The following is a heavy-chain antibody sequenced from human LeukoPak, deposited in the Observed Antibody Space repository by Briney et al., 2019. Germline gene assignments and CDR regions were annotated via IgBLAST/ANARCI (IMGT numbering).Heavy chain of an antibody. V-gene: IGHV4-34*01. CDR1: GGSFSGYY. J-gene: IGHJ4*02. CDR3: AREGYYYDSSGYYPFDY. CDR2: INHSGST. Sequence: KSSETLSLTCAVYGGSFSGYYWSWIRQPPGKGLEWIGEINHSGSTNYNSSLKSRVTISVDTSKNQFSLKLSSVTAADTAVYYCAREGYYYDSSGYYPFDYWGQGTLVTVSS. D-gene: IGHD3-22*01.